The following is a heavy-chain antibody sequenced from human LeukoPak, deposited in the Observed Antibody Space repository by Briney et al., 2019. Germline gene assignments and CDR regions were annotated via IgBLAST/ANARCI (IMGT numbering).Heavy chain of an antibody. J-gene: IGHJ4*02. CDR2: INPNSGGT. CDR3: ARAGVVVVAATYFDY. CDR1: GYTFTGYY. D-gene: IGHD2-15*01. Sequence: ASVKVSCKASGYTFTGYYMHWVRQAPGQGLEWMGWINPNSGGTNYAQKFQGRVTMTRDTSISTAYMELSRLRSDDTAVYYRARAGVVVVAATYFDYWGQGTLVTVSS. V-gene: IGHV1-2*02.